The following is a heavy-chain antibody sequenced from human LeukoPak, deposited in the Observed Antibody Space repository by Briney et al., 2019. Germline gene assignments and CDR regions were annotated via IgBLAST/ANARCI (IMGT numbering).Heavy chain of an antibody. D-gene: IGHD3-10*01. CDR1: GGSISSYY. Sequence: SETLSLTCTVSGGSISSYYWSWIRQPPGKGLEWIGNIYYSGSTNYNPSLKSRVTISVDTSKNQFSLKLSSVTAADTAVYYCARVGVIPSKWFDPWGQGTLVTVSS. CDR3: ARVGVIPSKWFDP. V-gene: IGHV4-59*01. J-gene: IGHJ5*02. CDR2: IYYSGST.